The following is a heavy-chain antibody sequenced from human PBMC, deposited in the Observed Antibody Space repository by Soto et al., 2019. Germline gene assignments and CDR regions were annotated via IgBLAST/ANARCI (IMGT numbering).Heavy chain of an antibody. V-gene: IGHV3-30-3*01. CDR1: GFTFSSYA. CDR3: ARGGGDLDYYYYGMDV. Sequence: GGSLRLSCAASGFTFSSYAMHWVRQAPGKGLEWVAVIPYDGSKKYYADSVKGRFTISRDNSKNTLYLQMNSLRAEDTAVYYCARGGGDLDYYYYGMDVWGQGTTVTVSS. J-gene: IGHJ6*02. CDR2: IPYDGSKK. D-gene: IGHD2-21*01.